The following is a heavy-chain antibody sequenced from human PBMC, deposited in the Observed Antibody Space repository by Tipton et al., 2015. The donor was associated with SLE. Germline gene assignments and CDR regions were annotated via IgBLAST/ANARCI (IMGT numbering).Heavy chain of an antibody. CDR1: GYSISSGSYF. V-gene: IGHV4-61*01. J-gene: IGHJ6*03. CDR2: IYYSGST. Sequence: TLSLTCTVSGYSISSGSYFWSWIRQPPGKGLEWIGYIYYSGSTNYNPSLKSRVTISVDTSKNQFSLKLSSVTAADTAVYYCARGGLGVSYYYYMDVWGKGTTVTVSS. CDR3: ARGGLGVSYYYYMDV. D-gene: IGHD1-26*01.